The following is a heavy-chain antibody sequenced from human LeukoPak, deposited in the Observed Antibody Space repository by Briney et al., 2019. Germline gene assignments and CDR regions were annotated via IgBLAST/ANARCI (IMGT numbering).Heavy chain of an antibody. CDR3: ARGEPLSWGLGRGYFDL. V-gene: IGHV1-2*02. CDR2: INPNSGAT. D-gene: IGHD7-27*01. CDR1: GYTFTDYY. J-gene: IGHJ2*01. Sequence: ASVKVSCKTSGYTFTDYYIHWVRQAPGQGLEYMGWINPNSGATKYAQKFQGRVIVTRDTSISTAYMELGRLTSDDTAVYYCARGEPLSWGLGRGYFDLWGRGTLLTVSS.